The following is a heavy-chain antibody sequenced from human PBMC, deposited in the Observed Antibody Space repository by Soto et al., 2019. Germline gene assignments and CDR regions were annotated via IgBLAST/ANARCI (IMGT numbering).Heavy chain of an antibody. CDR3: ARDLRAGCSGGSCYYYYYGMDV. CDR2: IWNDGSNK. D-gene: IGHD2-15*01. CDR1: GFTFSSYG. V-gene: IGHV3-33*08. Sequence: QVQLVESGGGVVQPGRSLRLSCAASGFTFSSYGMHWVRQAPGKGLEWVAVIWNDGSNKYYADSVKGRFTISRDNIKNTLYRQMSGLRAEDTAVYYCARDLRAGCSGGSCYYYYYGMDVWGQGTTVTVSS. J-gene: IGHJ6*02.